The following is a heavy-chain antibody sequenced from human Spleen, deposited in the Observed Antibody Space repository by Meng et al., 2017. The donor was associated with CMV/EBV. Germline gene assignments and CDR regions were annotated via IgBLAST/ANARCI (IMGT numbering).Heavy chain of an antibody. J-gene: IGHJ4*02. CDR1: GFTFSDYY. CDR3: ARDADRGSYGSGFDF. Sequence: GESLKISCAASGFTFSDYYMNWIRQAPGKGLEWVSHISSSGSTRYYADSVKGRFTISRDNAKKSLYLQMNSLRAEDTAMYYCARDADRGSYGSGFDFWGQGTLVTVSS. V-gene: IGHV3-11*04. D-gene: IGHD3-10*01. CDR2: ISSSGSTR.